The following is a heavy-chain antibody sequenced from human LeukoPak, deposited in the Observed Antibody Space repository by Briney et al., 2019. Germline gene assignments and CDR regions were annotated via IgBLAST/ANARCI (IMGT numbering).Heavy chain of an antibody. D-gene: IGHD6-13*01. J-gene: IGHJ6*02. CDR1: GFTFSSYG. Sequence: PGGSLRLSCAASGFTFSSYGMHWVRQAPGKGLGWVAVISYDGSNKYYADSVKGRFTISRDNSKNTLYLQMNSLRAEDTAVYYCAKAASESSSWYGYHYYGMDVWGQGTTVTVSS. V-gene: IGHV3-30*18. CDR2: ISYDGSNK. CDR3: AKAASESSSWYGYHYYGMDV.